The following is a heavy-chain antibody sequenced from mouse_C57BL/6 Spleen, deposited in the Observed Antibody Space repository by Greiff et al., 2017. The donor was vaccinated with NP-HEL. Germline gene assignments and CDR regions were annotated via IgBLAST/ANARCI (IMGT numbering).Heavy chain of an antibody. V-gene: IGHV1-4*01. CDR3: DSYGYYYFDY. Sequence: QVQLQQSGAELARPGASVKMSCKASGYTFTSYTMHWVKQRPGQGLEWIGYITPSSGYTKYNQKFKDKATLTADKSSSTAYMQLSSLTSEDSAVYYCDSYGYYYFDYWGQGTTLTVSS. D-gene: IGHD2-2*01. CDR1: GYTFTSYT. CDR2: ITPSSGYT. J-gene: IGHJ2*01.